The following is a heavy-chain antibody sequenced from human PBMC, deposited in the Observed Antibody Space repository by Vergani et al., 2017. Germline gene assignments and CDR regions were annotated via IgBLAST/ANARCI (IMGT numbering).Heavy chain of an antibody. CDR2: IDPSDSYT. CDR1: GYSFTSYW. J-gene: IGHJ4*02. CDR3: ATVKAGYSSSWNTLYYFDY. D-gene: IGHD6-13*01. Sequence: EVQLVQSGAEVKKPGESLRISCKGSGYSFTSYWISWVRQMPGKGLEWMGRIDPSDSYTNYSPSFQGHVTISADKSISTAYLQWSSLKASDTAMYYCATVKAGYSSSWNTLYYFDYWGQGTLVTVSS. V-gene: IGHV5-10-1*03.